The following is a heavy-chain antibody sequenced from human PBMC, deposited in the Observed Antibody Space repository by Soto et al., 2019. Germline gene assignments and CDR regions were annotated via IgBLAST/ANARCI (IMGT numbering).Heavy chain of an antibody. V-gene: IGHV1-2*02. CDR1: GYTFTGYY. CDR3: ARDGTVVAPNRARYYYYYGMHV. Sequence: AAVKDSCNASGYTFTGYYMHWVRQAPGQGLEWMGWINPNSGGTNYAQKFQGRVTMTRDTSISTAYMELSRLRSDDTAVYYCARDGTVVAPNRARYYYYYGMHVWGQATTAHVS. J-gene: IGHJ6*02. CDR2: INPNSGGT. D-gene: IGHD2-15*01.